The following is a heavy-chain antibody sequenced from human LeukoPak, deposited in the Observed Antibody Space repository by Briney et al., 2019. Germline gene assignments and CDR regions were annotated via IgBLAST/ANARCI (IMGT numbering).Heavy chain of an antibody. V-gene: IGHV4-61*01. J-gene: IGHJ4*02. CDR1: GGSISSGSYY. Sequence: PSQTLSLTCTVSGGSISSGSYYWSWIRQPPGMGLEWIGYLYYSGSTNYNPSLKSRVTISVDTSKNQFSLKLNSMTAADTAVYYCARGSGRYPYHFDYWGQGTLVTVSS. D-gene: IGHD1-26*01. CDR3: ARGSGRYPYHFDY. CDR2: LYYSGST.